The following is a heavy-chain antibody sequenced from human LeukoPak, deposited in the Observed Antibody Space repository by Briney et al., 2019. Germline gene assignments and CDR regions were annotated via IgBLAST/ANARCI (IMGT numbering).Heavy chain of an antibody. CDR3: ARDLVPGYCSGGSWYPGDAFDI. Sequence: SETLSLTCTVSGGSVSSGSYYWSWIRQPPGKGLEWIGYIYYSGSTNYNPSLKSRVTISVDTSKNQFSLKLSSVTAADTAVYYCARDLVPGYCSGGSWYPGDAFDIWGQGTMVTVSS. D-gene: IGHD2-15*01. V-gene: IGHV4-61*01. J-gene: IGHJ3*02. CDR2: IYYSGST. CDR1: GGSVSSGSYY.